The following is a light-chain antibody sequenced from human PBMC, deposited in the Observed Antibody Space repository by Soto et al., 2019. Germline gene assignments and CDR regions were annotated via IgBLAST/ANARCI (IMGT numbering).Light chain of an antibody. Sequence: DIQMTQSPSTLSASVGDRVTITCRASQSISSRLAWYQQKPGKAPKLLIYAASTLESGVPSRFSGSGSGTEFTLTITSLQPDDFAAYYCHHYNTYSTFGQATKVDI. V-gene: IGKV1-5*03. CDR3: HHYNTYST. CDR2: AAS. J-gene: IGKJ1*01. CDR1: QSISSR.